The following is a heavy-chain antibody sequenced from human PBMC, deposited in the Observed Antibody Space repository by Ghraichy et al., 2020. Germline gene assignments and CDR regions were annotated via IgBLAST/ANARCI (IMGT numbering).Heavy chain of an antibody. Sequence: SETLSLTCAVYGGSFSGYYWSWIRQPPGKGLEWIGEINHSGSTNYNPSLKSRVTISVDTSKNQFSLKLSSVTAADTAVYYCARGLRLRFGIAVAHGAFDILGQGTMVTVSS. CDR2: INHSGST. J-gene: IGHJ3*02. V-gene: IGHV4-34*01. CDR1: GGSFSGYY. D-gene: IGHD6-19*01. CDR3: ARGLRLRFGIAVAHGAFDI.